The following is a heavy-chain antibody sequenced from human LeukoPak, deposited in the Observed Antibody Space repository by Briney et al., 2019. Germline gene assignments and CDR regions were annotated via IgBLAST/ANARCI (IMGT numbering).Heavy chain of an antibody. Sequence: PSETLSLTCTVSGGSISSGTYYWAWLRQSPGKGLEGFVSIYNSASTYYNPSFKSRVTLSVDTSRNQFSLNLRSVTATDTGMYCCATNKTMVTTAGLFDPWGQGTLVSVSS. J-gene: IGHJ5*02. CDR3: ATNKTMVTTAGLFDP. CDR1: GGSISSGTYY. D-gene: IGHD4-17*01. CDR2: IYNSAST. V-gene: IGHV4-39*01.